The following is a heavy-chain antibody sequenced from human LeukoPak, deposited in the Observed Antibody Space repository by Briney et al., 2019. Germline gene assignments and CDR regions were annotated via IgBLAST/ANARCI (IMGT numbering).Heavy chain of an antibody. CDR2: IYPGDSDT. J-gene: IGHJ4*02. V-gene: IGHV5-51*01. D-gene: IGHD5-12*01. CDR3: ARRGPRSGYESFDS. CDR1: GDSFTSNW. Sequence: GESLKISCKGSGDSFTSNWIGWVRQMPGKGLEWMRIIYPGDSDTRYNPSFQGQVTISADKSINTAYLQWRSLRASDTAMYYCARRGPRSGYESFDSWGQGTLVTVSS.